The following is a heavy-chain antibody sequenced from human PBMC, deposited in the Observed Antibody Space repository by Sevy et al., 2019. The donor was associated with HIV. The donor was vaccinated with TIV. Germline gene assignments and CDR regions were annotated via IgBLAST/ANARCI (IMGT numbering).Heavy chain of an antibody. J-gene: IGHJ4*02. CDR1: GFTFAKYS. CDR2: FSFGCGRI. Sequence: GESLKISCAASGFTFAKYSMSWLRQAPGKGLEWVSTFSFGCGRINHADSVKGRFTISRDDSKNTLYLQMNSLRAEDTATYFCAREGCTQPHDYWGQGTLVTVSS. V-gene: IGHV3-23*01. CDR3: AREGCTQPHDY.